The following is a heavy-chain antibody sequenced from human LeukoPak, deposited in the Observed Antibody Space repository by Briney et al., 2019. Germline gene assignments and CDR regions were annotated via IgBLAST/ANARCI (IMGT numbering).Heavy chain of an antibody. Sequence: GESLKISCKGSGYSFTSYWIGWVRQMPGKGLEWMGIIYPGDSDTRYSPSFQGQVTISADKSIGTAYLQWSSLKASDTAMYYCASAGCSGGSCYSIYFQHWGQGTLVTVSS. J-gene: IGHJ1*01. CDR2: IYPGDSDT. CDR1: GYSFTSYW. CDR3: ASAGCSGGSCYSIYFQH. D-gene: IGHD2-15*01. V-gene: IGHV5-51*01.